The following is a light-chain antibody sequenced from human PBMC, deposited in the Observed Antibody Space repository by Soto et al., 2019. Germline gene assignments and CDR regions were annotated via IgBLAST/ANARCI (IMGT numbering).Light chain of an antibody. CDR2: GIS. J-gene: IGKJ2*01. CDR3: QQYGASPCV. CDR1: HNVVENY. V-gene: IGKV3-20*01. Sequence: EIVVTQSLDTLSLSPGESATLYCRTSHNVVENYLAWYQQKPGQPPRPLIYGISARAPGIPDRFSGSGSGTEFTLTISRLEPEDFAVFFCQQYGASPCVFGQGTRLEIK.